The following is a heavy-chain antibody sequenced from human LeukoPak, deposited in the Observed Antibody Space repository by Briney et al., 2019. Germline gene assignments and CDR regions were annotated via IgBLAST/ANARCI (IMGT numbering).Heavy chain of an antibody. J-gene: IGHJ3*02. CDR3: ARDGRPFDI. CDR2: ISSSRSTL. CDR1: GFTFSSYS. V-gene: IGHV3-48*02. Sequence: PGGTLRLSCAVSGFTFSSYSMSWVRQAPGKGLEWVAYISSSRSTLHYADPVKGRFTISRDNAKNSLYLQMNSLRDEDTAVYYCARDGRPFDIWGQGTMVTV.